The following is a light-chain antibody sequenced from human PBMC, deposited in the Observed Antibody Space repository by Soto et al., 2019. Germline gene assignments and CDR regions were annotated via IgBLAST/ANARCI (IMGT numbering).Light chain of an antibody. CDR2: GVR. CDR3: SSFTTKSFYV. CDR1: INDIGAYNY. Sequence: QSLLAQPASLSGSPGQSITISCTGNINDIGAYNYVSWYQQHPGKAPRLLIHGVRNRPSGISSRLSASKSGLTASLTISGLQAEDEADYYCSSFTTKSFYVFGPGTKVNVL. V-gene: IGLV2-14*01. J-gene: IGLJ1*01.